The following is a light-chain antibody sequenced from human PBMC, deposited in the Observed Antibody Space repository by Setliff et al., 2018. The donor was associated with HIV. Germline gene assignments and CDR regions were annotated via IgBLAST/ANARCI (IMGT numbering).Light chain of an antibody. Sequence: QSALTQPASVSGPPGQSITISCTGSSSDIGSFNLVSWYQQHPGKAPKVVIYEVSNRPSGVSNRFSGSKSGNTASLTISGLQAEDEADYYCCSYAGSSTYVFGNGTKVTVL. J-gene: IGLJ1*01. CDR3: CSYAGSSTYV. CDR1: SSDIGSFNL. V-gene: IGLV2-23*02. CDR2: EVS.